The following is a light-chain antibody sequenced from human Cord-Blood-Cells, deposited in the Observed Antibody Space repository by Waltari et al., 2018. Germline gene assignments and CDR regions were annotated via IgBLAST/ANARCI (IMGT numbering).Light chain of an antibody. Sequence: EIVLTQSPGTLSLSPGERATLSCRASQSVSSSYLAWYQQKPGQAPRLLIYGASSRATGIPDMFSGSGSGTGFTLTISRLEPEDFAVYYCQQYGSSPPTWTFGQGTKVEIK. CDR1: QSVSSSY. J-gene: IGKJ1*01. CDR3: QQYGSSPPTWT. V-gene: IGKV3-20*01. CDR2: GAS.